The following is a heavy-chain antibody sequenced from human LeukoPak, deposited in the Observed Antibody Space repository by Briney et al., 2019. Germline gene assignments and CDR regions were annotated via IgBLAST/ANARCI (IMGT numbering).Heavy chain of an antibody. CDR3: ARRAEMTALGLGNWFDP. V-gene: IGHV4-59*11. CDR2: IYYSGST. J-gene: IGHJ5*02. Sequence: NPSETLSLTCTVSGGSISSHYWNWIRQPPGKGLEWIGYIYYSGSTNYNPSLKSRVTISVDTSKSQFSLTLSSVTAADTAVYYCARRAEMTALGLGNWFDPWGQGILVIVSS. CDR1: GGSISSHY. D-gene: IGHD2-21*02.